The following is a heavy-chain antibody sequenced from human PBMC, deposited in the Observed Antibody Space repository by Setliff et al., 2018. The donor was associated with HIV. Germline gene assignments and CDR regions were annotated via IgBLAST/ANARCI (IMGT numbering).Heavy chain of an antibody. CDR1: GFSFSAFS. Sequence: GGSLRLSCVASGFSFSAFSMNWVRQVPGKGLEWISYITKDGGETHFSDSVKGRFTISRDNAMNSLYLQMSILRDEDTAIYYCASQTYYYDSSGSLGGYYFDNWGQGTLVTVSS. J-gene: IGHJ4*02. D-gene: IGHD3-22*01. CDR2: ITKDGGET. V-gene: IGHV3-21*05. CDR3: ASQTYYYDSSGSLGGYYFDN.